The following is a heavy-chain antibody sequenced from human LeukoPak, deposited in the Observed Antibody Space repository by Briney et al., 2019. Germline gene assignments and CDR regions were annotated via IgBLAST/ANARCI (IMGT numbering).Heavy chain of an antibody. V-gene: IGHV5-51*01. CDR2: IYPGDSHT. CDR1: GYSFPNYW. J-gene: IGHJ4*02. D-gene: IGHD6-19*01. CDR3: ARRYSSGWSFEY. Sequence: GESLKISCEGSGYSFPNYWITWVRQMPGKGLEWVGVIYPGDSHTRYSPSFQGQVTISADKSTNTAYLQWARLKASDTAIYYCARRYSSGWSFEYWGQGTLVTVSS.